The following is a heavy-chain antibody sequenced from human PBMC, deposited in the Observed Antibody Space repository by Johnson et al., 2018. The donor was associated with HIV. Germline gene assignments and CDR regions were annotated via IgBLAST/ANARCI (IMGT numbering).Heavy chain of an antibody. CDR1: GFSVSNNY. V-gene: IGHV3-66*02. CDR2: IYSGGRT. Sequence: VQLVESGGGLVQPGGSLRLSCAASGFSVSNNYMSWVRQAPGKGLEWVSVIYSGGRTYYADSAKGRFTISRDNSRNTVYLQMSGLRSEDTAIYYCAREGSGSYQIWGQGTMVTVSS. CDR3: AREGSGSYQI. J-gene: IGHJ3*02. D-gene: IGHD1-26*01.